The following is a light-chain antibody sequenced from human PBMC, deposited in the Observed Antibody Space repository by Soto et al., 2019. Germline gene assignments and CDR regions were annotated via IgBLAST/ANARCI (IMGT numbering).Light chain of an antibody. CDR2: DAS. V-gene: IGKV3-15*01. CDR3: QQYYHCYT. Sequence: EIVMTQSPATLSVSPGERVTLSCRASQSLRIKLAWYQHKPGQPPRLLIYDASTRAAGTPARFSGSGSGTEFTLTIIRLQSVDFAVYYWQQYYHCYTFGPGTKLEIK. J-gene: IGKJ2*01. CDR1: QSLRIK.